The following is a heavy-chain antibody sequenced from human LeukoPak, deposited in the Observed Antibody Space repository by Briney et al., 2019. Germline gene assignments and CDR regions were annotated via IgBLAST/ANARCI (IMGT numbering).Heavy chain of an antibody. J-gene: IGHJ4*02. CDR1: GGTFSSYA. D-gene: IGHD3-22*01. CDR2: IIPIFGTA. V-gene: IGHV1-69*13. CDR3: ARGFTYYYDSSGCPFDY. Sequence: ASVKVSCKASGGTFSSYAISWVRQAPGQGLEWMGGIIPIFGTANYAQKFQGRVTITADESTSTAYMELSSLRSEDTAVYYCARGFTYYYDSSGCPFDYWGQGTLVTVSS.